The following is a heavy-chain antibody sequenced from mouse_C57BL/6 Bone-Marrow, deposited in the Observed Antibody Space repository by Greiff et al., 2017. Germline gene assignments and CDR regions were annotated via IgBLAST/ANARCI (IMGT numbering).Heavy chain of an antibody. Sequence: EVKLVESGEGLVKPGGSLKLSCAASGFTFSSYAMSWVRQTPEKRLEWVAYISSGGDYIYYADTVKGRFTISRDNARNTLYLQMSSLKSEDTAMYYCTRDYYGSSFVLGYWGQGTTLTVSS. CDR1: GFTFSSYA. D-gene: IGHD1-1*01. CDR3: TRDYYGSSFVLGY. V-gene: IGHV5-9-1*02. J-gene: IGHJ2*01. CDR2: ISSGGDYI.